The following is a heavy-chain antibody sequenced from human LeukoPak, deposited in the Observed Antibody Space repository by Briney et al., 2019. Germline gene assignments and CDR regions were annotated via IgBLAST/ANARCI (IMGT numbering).Heavy chain of an antibody. V-gene: IGHV4-39*01. CDR3: ARAPGGILTGENNWFDP. Sequence: PSETLSLTCTVSGGSISSSSYYWGWIRQPPGKGLEWIGSIYYSGSTYYNPSLKSRVTISVDTSKNQFSLKLSSVTAADTAVYYCARAPGGILTGENNWFDPWGQGTLVTLSS. CDR1: GGSISSSSYY. D-gene: IGHD3-9*01. J-gene: IGHJ5*02. CDR2: IYYSGST.